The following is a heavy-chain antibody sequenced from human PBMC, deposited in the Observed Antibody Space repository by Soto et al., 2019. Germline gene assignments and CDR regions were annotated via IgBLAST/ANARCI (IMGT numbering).Heavy chain of an antibody. CDR3: AREGVVVLVAATGPLKEYHYGLDV. J-gene: IGHJ6*02. CDR1: GYTFTSSD. D-gene: IGHD2-15*01. V-gene: IGHV1-8*01. Sequence: QVQLVQSGAEVKKPGASVKVSCKASGYTFTSSDINWVRQATGQGLEWMGWMNPNSGNTGYAQKFHGRVTMTRNTSISTAYMELSSLRSEDTAVYYCAREGVVVLVAATGPLKEYHYGLDVWGQGTTVTVSS. CDR2: MNPNSGNT.